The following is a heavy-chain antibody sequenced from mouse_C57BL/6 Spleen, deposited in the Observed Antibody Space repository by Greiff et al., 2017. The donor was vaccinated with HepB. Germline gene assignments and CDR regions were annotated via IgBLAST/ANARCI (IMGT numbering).Heavy chain of an antibody. V-gene: IGHV2-2*01. J-gene: IGHJ2*01. Sequence: VQLQESGPGLVQPSQSLSITCTVSGFSLTSYGVHWVRQSPGKGLEWLGVIWRGGSTDYNAAFISRLSISKDNSKSQVFFKMNSLQADDTAIYYCARIYYDYDDYFDYWGQGTTLTVSS. CDR2: IWRGGST. D-gene: IGHD2-4*01. CDR3: ARIYYDYDDYFDY. CDR1: GFSLTSYG.